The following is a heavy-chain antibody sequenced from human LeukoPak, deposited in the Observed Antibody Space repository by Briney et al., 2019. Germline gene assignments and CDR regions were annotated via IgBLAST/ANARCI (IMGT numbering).Heavy chain of an antibody. CDR2: IYYSGST. D-gene: IGHD4-17*01. V-gene: IGHV4-39*01. J-gene: IGHJ4*02. Sequence: SETLSLTCTVSGGSISSSSYYWGWIRQPPGKGLEWIGSIYYSGSTYYNPSLKSRVTIPVDTSKNQFSLKLSSVTAADTAVYYCAGHVATVTTCDFDYWGQGTLVTVSS. CDR1: GGSISSSSYY. CDR3: AGHVATVTTCDFDY.